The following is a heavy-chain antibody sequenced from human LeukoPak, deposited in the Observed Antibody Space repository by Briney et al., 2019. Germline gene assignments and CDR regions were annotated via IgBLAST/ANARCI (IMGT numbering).Heavy chain of an antibody. Sequence: GGSLRLSCAASGFTFSSYSMNWVRQAPGKGLEWVSSISSSSSYIYYADSVKGRFTISRDNAKNSLYLQVKSLRAEDTAVYYCARDRGFGEPTRRLLLYHGLDVWGQGTTVTVSS. CDR3: ARDRGFGEPTRRLLLYHGLDV. CDR2: ISSSSSYI. J-gene: IGHJ6*02. V-gene: IGHV3-21*04. D-gene: IGHD3-10*01. CDR1: GFTFSSYS.